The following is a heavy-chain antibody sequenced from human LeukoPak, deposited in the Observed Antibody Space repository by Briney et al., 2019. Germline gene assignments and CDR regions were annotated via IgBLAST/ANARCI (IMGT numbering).Heavy chain of an antibody. V-gene: IGHV3-21*01. D-gene: IGHD6-19*01. Sequence: NPGGSLRLSCAASGFTFSSYEMNWVRQAPGKGLEWVSSISSSSSYIYYADSVKGRFTISRDNAKNSLYLQMNSLRAEDTAVYYCASLDSSGWYYHNWYFDLWGRGTLVTVSS. CDR1: GFTFSSYE. CDR3: ASLDSSGWYYHNWYFDL. J-gene: IGHJ2*01. CDR2: ISSSSSYI.